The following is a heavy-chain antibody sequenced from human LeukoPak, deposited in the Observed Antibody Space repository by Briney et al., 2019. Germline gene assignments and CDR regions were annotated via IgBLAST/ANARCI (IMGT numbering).Heavy chain of an antibody. CDR1: GGTFSSYA. Sequence: SVKVSCKASGGTFSSYAISWVRQAPGQGLEWMGRIIPILGIANYAQKFQGRVTITADKSTSTAYMELSSLRSEDTAVYYCARDSWNLIRLQLWFDPWGQGTPVTVSS. D-gene: IGHD1-7*01. CDR3: ARDSWNLIRLQLWFDP. CDR2: IIPILGIA. V-gene: IGHV1-69*04. J-gene: IGHJ5*02.